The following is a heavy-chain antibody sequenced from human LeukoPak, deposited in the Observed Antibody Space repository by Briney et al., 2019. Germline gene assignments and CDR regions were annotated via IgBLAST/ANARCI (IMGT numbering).Heavy chain of an antibody. J-gene: IGHJ2*01. CDR2: IYYSGIT. CDR3: ARHYLRIRGLKDWYFDL. D-gene: IGHD3-10*01. CDR1: GGSISSNSFY. V-gene: IGHV4-39*01. Sequence: SETLSLTCTVSGGSISSNSFYWGWIRQPPGKGLEWIGSIYYSGITYYNPSLKSRVSISVDTSKNQFSLKLSSVTAADTATYYCARHYLRIRGLKDWYFDLWGRGSFVTVSS.